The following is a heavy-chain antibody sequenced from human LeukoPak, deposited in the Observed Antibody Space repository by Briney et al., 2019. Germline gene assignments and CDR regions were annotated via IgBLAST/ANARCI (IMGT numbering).Heavy chain of an antibody. Sequence: GRSLRLSCAASGFTFSSYSMNWVRQAPGKGLEWVSSISSSSSYIYYADSVKGRFTISRDNAKNSLYLQMNSLRAEDTALYYCAKDMTTVTTSGSDYWGQGTLVTVSS. CDR2: ISSSSSYI. V-gene: IGHV3-21*04. CDR3: AKDMTTVTTSGSDY. D-gene: IGHD4-17*01. J-gene: IGHJ4*02. CDR1: GFTFSSYS.